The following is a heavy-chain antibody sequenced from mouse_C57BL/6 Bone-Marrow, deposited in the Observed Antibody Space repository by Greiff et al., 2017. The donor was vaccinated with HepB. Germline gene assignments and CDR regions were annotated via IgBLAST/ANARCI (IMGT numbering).Heavy chain of an antibody. CDR1: GYTFTNYW. CDR2: IYPGGGYT. D-gene: IGHD2-12*01. CDR3: ARWGLLYYYAMDY. V-gene: IGHV1-63*01. Sequence: VMLVESGAELVRPGTSVKMSCKASGYTFTNYWIGWAKQRPGHGLEWIGDIYPGGGYTNYNEKFKGKATLTADKSSSTAYMQFSSLTSEDSAIYYCARWGLLYYYAMDYWGQGTSVTVS. J-gene: IGHJ4*01.